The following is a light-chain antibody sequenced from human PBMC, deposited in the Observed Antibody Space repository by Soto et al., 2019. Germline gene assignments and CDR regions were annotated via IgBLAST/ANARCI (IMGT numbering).Light chain of an antibody. CDR1: HSVNSH. J-gene: IGKJ5*01. Sequence: MMMTQSPATLSVSPGDRVNLSLRTSHSVNSHVAWYQQKPGQAPRLLINGASTRATGVPAKFSGWGSGTEFTLTISSLQSEDFAVYYCQQYHNWPPITFGQGTRLEIK. CDR3: QQYHNWPPIT. V-gene: IGKV3-15*01. CDR2: GAS.